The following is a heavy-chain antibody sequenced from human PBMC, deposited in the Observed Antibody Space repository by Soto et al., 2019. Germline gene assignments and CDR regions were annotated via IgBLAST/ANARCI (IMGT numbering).Heavy chain of an antibody. CDR2: ISGSGIST. CDR3: AKEPVGPDWYFDL. Sequence: PGESLGLSSAASGFTFGSYAMSWVRQAPGKGLEWVSGISGSGISTHYADSVKGRFTVSRDNSKNTLYLQMNSLRAEDTAVYNCAKEPVGPDWYFDLWGRGTLVTVSS. J-gene: IGHJ2*01. V-gene: IGHV3-23*01. CDR1: GFTFGSYA.